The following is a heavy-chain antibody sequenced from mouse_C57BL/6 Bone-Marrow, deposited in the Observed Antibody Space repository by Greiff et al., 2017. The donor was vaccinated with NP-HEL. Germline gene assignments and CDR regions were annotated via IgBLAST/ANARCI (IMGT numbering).Heavy chain of an antibody. J-gene: IGHJ4*01. CDR1: GYTFTSYW. Sequence: QVQLQQPGAELVKPGASVKLSCKASGYTFTSYWMHWVKQRPGQGLEWIGMIHPNSGSTNYNEKFKSKATLTVDKSSSTAYMQLSSLTSEDSAVDDCARGLLWLRRRDYYAMDYWGQGTSVTVSS. CDR2: IHPNSGST. V-gene: IGHV1-64*01. CDR3: ARGLLWLRRRDYYAMDY. D-gene: IGHD2-2*01.